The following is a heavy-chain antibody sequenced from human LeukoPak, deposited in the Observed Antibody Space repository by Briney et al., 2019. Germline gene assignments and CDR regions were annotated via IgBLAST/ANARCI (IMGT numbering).Heavy chain of an antibody. J-gene: IGHJ4*02. CDR3: ARGTGQLDY. CDR1: GFTFDDYA. V-gene: IGHV3-9*01. CDR2: ISWNSGSI. D-gene: IGHD1-14*01. Sequence: GGSLRLSCAASGFTFDDYAMHWVRQAPGKGLEWVSGISWNSGSIGYADSVKGRFTISRNNAKNSLYLQMSSLRAEDTAVYYCARGTGQLDYWGQGTQVTVSS.